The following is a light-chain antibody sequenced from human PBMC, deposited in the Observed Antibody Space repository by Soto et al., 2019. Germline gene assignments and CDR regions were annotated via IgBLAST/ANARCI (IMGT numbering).Light chain of an antibody. CDR1: SSNIGASYD. Sequence: QSVLTQAPSVSGAPGQRVTISCTGSSSNIGASYDVHWYQQVPGTAPQLLIYGNNNRPSGVPDRFSGSKSGTSASLAITRLRAEDEADYYCQSFDSSLSGSGVFGGGTKLTVL. V-gene: IGLV1-40*01. CDR2: GNN. CDR3: QSFDSSLSGSGV. J-gene: IGLJ3*02.